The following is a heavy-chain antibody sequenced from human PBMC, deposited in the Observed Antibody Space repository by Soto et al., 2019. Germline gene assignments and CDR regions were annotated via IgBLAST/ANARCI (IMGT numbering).Heavy chain of an antibody. V-gene: IGHV1-69*04. D-gene: IGHD1-26*01. Sequence: SVKVSCKTSGGTFSSYAISWVRQAPGQGLEWMGRIIPILGIANYAQKFQGRVTITADKSTSTAYMGLSSLRSEDTAVYYCAITPPSGSYPYYYYGMDVWGQGTTVTVSS. CDR3: AITPPSGSYPYYYYGMDV. J-gene: IGHJ6*02. CDR1: GGTFSSYA. CDR2: IIPILGIA.